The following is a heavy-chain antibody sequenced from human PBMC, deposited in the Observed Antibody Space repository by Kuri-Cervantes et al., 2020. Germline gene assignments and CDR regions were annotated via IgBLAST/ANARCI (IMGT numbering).Heavy chain of an antibody. Sequence: ASVKVSCKASGYTLTSYGISWVRQAPGQGLEWMGWISAYNGNTNYAQKLQGRVTMTTDTSTSTAYMELRSLRSDDTAVYYCARAGLSQEMATPFDYWGRGTLVTVSS. CDR2: ISAYNGNT. D-gene: IGHD5-24*01. V-gene: IGHV1-18*01. CDR1: GYTLTSYG. J-gene: IGHJ4*02. CDR3: ARAGLSQEMATPFDY.